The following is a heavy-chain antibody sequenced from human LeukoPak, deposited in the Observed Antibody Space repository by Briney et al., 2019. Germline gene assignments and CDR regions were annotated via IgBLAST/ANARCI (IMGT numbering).Heavy chain of an antibody. CDR3: ARGEEKATITALDS. D-gene: IGHD5-24*01. CDR2: ISSSSSYI. Sequence: GGSLRLSCAASGFTFSNYDMHWVRQAPGKGLEWVSVISSSSSYIYYADSIKGRFTISRDNAENSLYLQMNSLRAVDTAVYFCARGEEKATITALDSWGQGTLVTVSS. CDR1: GFTFSNYD. V-gene: IGHV3-21*01. J-gene: IGHJ4*02.